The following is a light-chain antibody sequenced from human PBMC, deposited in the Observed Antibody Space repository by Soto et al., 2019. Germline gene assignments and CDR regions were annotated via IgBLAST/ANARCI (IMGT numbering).Light chain of an antibody. CDR3: QQYNSYSLT. CDR2: GAS. V-gene: IGKV1-5*01. J-gene: IGKJ4*01. CDR1: QSVTSR. Sequence: DIQMTQSPSTLSASVGDIVTITCRASQSVTSRLAWYQQKPGKAPKLLIYGASNLESGVPSRFSGSGSGTEFTLTISSLQPDDFATYYCQQYNSYSLTFGGGTTVEIK.